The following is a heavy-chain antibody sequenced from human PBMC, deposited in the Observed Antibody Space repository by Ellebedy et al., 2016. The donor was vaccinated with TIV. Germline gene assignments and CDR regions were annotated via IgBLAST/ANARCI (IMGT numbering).Heavy chain of an antibody. CDR1: GFTFSNFW. V-gene: IGHV3-7*01. J-gene: IGHJ4*02. CDR3: VKRDCSSAHCYGSRFEY. D-gene: IGHD2-2*01. Sequence: GESLKISXEASGFTFSNFWMSWVRQAPGKGLECVANIKYDGSEKYYVDSVKGRFTISRDNAKNSLYLQMNTLRDEDTAVYYCVKRDCSSAHCYGSRFEYWGPGTLVTVSS. CDR2: IKYDGSEK.